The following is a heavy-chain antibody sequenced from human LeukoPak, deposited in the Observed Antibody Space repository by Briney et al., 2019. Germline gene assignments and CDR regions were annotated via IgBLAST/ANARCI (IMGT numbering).Heavy chain of an antibody. CDR3: ARIRSGYFFDY. Sequence: GGSLRLSCAASGFTFSSYSMNWVRQAPGKGLEWVSSISTSSSYIYYADSVKGRFTISRDSAKSSLFLQMNSLRAEDTAMYYCARIRSGYFFDYWGQGTLVTVSS. J-gene: IGHJ4*02. CDR2: ISTSSSYI. CDR1: GFTFSSYS. D-gene: IGHD3-22*01. V-gene: IGHV3-21*01.